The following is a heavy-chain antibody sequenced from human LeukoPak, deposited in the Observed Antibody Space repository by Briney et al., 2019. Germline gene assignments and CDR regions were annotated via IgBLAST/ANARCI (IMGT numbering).Heavy chain of an antibody. V-gene: IGHV3-74*01. CDR1: GFTFSSYW. J-gene: IGHJ3*02. CDR3: VRPLMGVDDAFDI. CDR2: INQHGTST. Sequence: GGSLRPFCAVSGFTFSSYWITWVRLAPGKGMVWVPRINQHGTSTTYADSVKGRFTISRDNAKNTVYLQMNSLRAQDTAAYFCVRPLMGVDDAFDIWGQGTMVTVSS. D-gene: IGHD2-21*01.